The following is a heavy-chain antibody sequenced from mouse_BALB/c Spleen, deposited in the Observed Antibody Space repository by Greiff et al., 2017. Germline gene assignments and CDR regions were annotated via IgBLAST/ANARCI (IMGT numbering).Heavy chain of an antibody. J-gene: IGHJ2*01. CDR1: GYTFTSYW. CDR3: ARDLYFDY. V-gene: IGHV1-7*01. CDR2: INPSTGYT. Sequence: QVHVKQSGAELAKPGASVKMSCKASGYTFTSYWMHWVKQRPGQGLEWIGYINPSTGYTEYNQKFKDKATLTADKSSSTAYMQLSSLTSEDSAVYYCARDLYFDYWGQGTTLTVSS.